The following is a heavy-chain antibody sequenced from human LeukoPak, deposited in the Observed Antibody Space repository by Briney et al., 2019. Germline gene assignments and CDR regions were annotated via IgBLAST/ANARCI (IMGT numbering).Heavy chain of an antibody. CDR3: AREVVGATGEY. D-gene: IGHD1-26*01. CDR2: ISSSGSYI. CDR1: GFTFSSYS. J-gene: IGHJ4*02. V-gene: IGHV3-21*01. Sequence: GGSLRLSCAASGFTFSSYSMNSVRQAPGPGLEWVSSISSSGSYIYYADSVKGRFTISRDNAKNSLYLQMNSLRAEDTAVYYCAREVVGATGEYWGQGTLVTVSS.